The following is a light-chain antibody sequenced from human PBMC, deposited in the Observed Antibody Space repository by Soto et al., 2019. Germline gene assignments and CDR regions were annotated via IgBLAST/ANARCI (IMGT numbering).Light chain of an antibody. Sequence: QLSQSPSTLSASVGDRVTITCRASQSISSWLAWYQQKPGKAPKLLIYKASSLESGVPSRFSGSGSGTEFTLTISSLQPDDFATYYCQQYNSYPWTFGQGTKVDIK. CDR2: KAS. CDR1: QSISSW. J-gene: IGKJ1*01. CDR3: QQYNSYPWT. V-gene: IGKV1-5*03.